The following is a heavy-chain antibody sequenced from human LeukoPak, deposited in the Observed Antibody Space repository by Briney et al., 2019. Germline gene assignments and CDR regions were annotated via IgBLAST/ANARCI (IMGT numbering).Heavy chain of an antibody. CDR1: GFTFSTST. V-gene: IGHV3-21*01. D-gene: IGHD3-10*02. CDR3: ARDPERYLRTGHYDY. J-gene: IGHJ4*02. CDR2: IDYDGSHI. Sequence: GGSLRLSCAGSGFTFSTSTMNWVRQVPGKGLEWVSSIDYDGSHIYYSASVKGRFSISRDNARDSVYLQMDSLRAEDTAVYYCARDPERYLRTGHYDYWGQGTLVIVSS.